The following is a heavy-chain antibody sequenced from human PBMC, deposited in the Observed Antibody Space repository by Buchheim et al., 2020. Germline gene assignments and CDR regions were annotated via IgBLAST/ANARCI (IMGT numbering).Heavy chain of an antibody. D-gene: IGHD3-10*01. CDR1: GYSFTSYY. CDR2: IDPSDSYT. V-gene: IGHV5-10-1*03. CDR3: AGQPKTYYYGSGYQT. Sequence: EVQLVQSGAEVKKPGESLRISCKGSGYSFTSYYIIWVRQMPGKGLEWMGRIDPSDSYTNYSPSFQGHVTISADKSISTAYLQWSSLKASDTAMYFCAGQPKTYYYGSGYQTWGQGTL. J-gene: IGHJ4*02.